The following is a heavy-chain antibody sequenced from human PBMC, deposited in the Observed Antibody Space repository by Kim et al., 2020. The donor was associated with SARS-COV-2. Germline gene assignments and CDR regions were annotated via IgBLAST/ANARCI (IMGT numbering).Heavy chain of an antibody. CDR3: AMTYYYDSSGFTFDY. V-gene: IGHV3-48*02. CDR2: ISSSSSTI. J-gene: IGHJ4*02. CDR1: GFTFSSYS. Sequence: GGSLRLSCAASGFTFSSYSMNWVRQAPGKGLEWVSYISSSSSTIYYADSVKGRFTISRDNAKNSLYLQMNSLRDEDTAVYYCAMTYYYDSSGFTFDYWGQGTLVTVSS. D-gene: IGHD3-22*01.